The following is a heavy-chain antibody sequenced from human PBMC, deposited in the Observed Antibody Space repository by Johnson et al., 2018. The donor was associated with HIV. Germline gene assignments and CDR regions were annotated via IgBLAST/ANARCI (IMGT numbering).Heavy chain of an antibody. J-gene: IGHJ3*01. CDR1: EFTVSSYA. CDR3: AKDCGDYGANLGAFDV. V-gene: IGHV3-30-3*01. D-gene: IGHD4-17*01. Sequence: QVQLVESGGGLIQPGGSLRLSCAASEFTVSSYAMHWVRQAPGKGLEWVAVISYDGSNQYYTDSVKGRFTISRDTSENTLYLQMNSLRAEDKAVYYCAKDCGDYGANLGAFDVWGQGTMVTVSS. CDR2: ISYDGSNQ.